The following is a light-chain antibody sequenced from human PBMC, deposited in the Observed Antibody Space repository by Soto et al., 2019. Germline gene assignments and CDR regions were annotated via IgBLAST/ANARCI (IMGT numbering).Light chain of an antibody. V-gene: IGLV2-14*01. J-gene: IGLJ1*01. CDR3: ISYSASSTPYV. CDR1: SSDIAYYNY. Sequence: QSALTQPASVSGSPGQSITISCTATSSDIAYYNYVSWYQHHPGKAPKLIIYEVYNRPSGVSNRFSGPKSGDTASLSIPGLQAEDEADYYCISYSASSTPYVFGTGTKVTVL. CDR2: EVY.